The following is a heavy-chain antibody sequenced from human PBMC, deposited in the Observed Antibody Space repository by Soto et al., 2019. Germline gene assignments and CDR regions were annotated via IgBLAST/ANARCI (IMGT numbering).Heavy chain of an antibody. V-gene: IGHV1-46*01. CDR3: ARDRAPPLRGYSLYYYYYYGMHV. J-gene: IGHJ6*02. Sequence: ASVKVSCKASGYTFTSYYMHWVGQAPGQGLEWMGIINPSGGSTSYAQKFQGRVTMTRDTSTSTVYMELSSVRCEATAVYYCARDRAPPLRGYSLYYYYYYGMHVWGQGTTVTVS. CDR2: INPSGGST. CDR1: GYTFTSYY. D-gene: IGHD5-18*01.